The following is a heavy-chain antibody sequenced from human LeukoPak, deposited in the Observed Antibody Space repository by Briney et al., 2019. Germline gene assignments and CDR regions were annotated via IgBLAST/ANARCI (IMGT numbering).Heavy chain of an antibody. CDR3: ARDRGIAAADDAFDI. J-gene: IGHJ3*02. V-gene: IGHV3-30*03. D-gene: IGHD6-13*01. Sequence: GGSLRLSCAASGFTFSRFGIHWVRQAPGKGLQWVALISYDGSKTYYAASVKDRFTISRDNSKNTLYLQMNSLRTDDTAVYYCARDRGIAAADDAFDIWGQGTMVTVSS. CDR1: GFTFSRFG. CDR2: ISYDGSKT.